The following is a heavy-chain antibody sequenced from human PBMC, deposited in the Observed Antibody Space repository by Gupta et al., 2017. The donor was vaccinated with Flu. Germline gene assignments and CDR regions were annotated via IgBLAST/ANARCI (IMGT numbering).Heavy chain of an antibody. CDR3: ARGSHDSKYRCFET. CDR2: NKEDGSDQ. V-gene: IGHV3-7*01. CDR1: YW. D-gene: IGHD4-4*01. Sequence: YWMSGVRKMRGKGLEWVGTNKEDGSDQDDVDSVKGRFTISRDSAKNAVFLQMNGVRVEDTAIYYCARGSHDSKYRCFETWGQGTRVTVSS. J-gene: IGHJ5*02.